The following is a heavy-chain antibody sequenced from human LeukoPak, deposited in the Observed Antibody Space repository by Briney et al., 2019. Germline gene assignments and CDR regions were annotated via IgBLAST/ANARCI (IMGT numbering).Heavy chain of an antibody. D-gene: IGHD3-9*01. V-gene: IGHV3-7*01. CDR3: VTDRRSFDWTTSYRFDY. Sequence: PGGSLKLSCAASGFTFTNSWMMWVRQAPGQWLEWVANINEDGSEKNYVDSVKGRFNISRDNAEISVYLHMNSLRAEDTAVYYCVTDRRSFDWTTSYRFDYWGQGILVTVSS. CDR2: INEDGSEK. J-gene: IGHJ4*02. CDR1: GFTFTNSW.